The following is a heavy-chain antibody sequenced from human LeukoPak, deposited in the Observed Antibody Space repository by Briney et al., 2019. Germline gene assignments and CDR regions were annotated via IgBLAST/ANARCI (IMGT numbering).Heavy chain of an antibody. CDR1: GYTFTSYG. D-gene: IGHD4-23*01. J-gene: IGHJ4*02. Sequence: ASVKVSCKASGYTFTSYGISWVRQAPGQGLEWMGWISAYDGNTNYAQKLQGRVTMTTDTSTSTAYMELRSLRSDDTAVYYCAGPRQLYTTVVTEFDYWGQGTLVTVSS. V-gene: IGHV1-18*01. CDR3: AGPRQLYTTVVTEFDY. CDR2: ISAYDGNT.